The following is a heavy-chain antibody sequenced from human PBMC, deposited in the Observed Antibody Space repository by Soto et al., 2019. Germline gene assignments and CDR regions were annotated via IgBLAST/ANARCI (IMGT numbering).Heavy chain of an antibody. CDR2: IIPILGIA. CDR3: AGGRRTGYVEKDAFDI. CDR1: GGTFSSYT. J-gene: IGHJ3*02. D-gene: IGHD3-9*01. V-gene: IGHV1-69*02. Sequence: QVQLVQSGAEVKKPGSSVKVSCKASGGTFSSYTISWVRQAPGQGLEWMGRIIPILGIANYAQKFQGRVTITADKSTSTAYMELSSLRSEDTAVYYCAGGRRTGYVEKDAFDIWGQGTMVTVSS.